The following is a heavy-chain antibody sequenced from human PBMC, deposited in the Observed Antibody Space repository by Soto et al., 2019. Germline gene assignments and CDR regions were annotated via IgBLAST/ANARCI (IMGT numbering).Heavy chain of an antibody. D-gene: IGHD1-26*01. J-gene: IGHJ4*02. CDR1: GASLLSSY. V-gene: IGHV4-4*07. CDR2: IFSSGRT. CDR3: AKGWDVKYFDH. Sequence: VQLQESGPGLVKPSETLSFSCDVSGASLLSSYWSWVRQPAGKGLEWIGHIFSSGRTSYNPSLKSRVTMSIDTPNNKFSLSLNSVTAADTAVYYCAKGWDVKYFDHWGQGARVTVSS.